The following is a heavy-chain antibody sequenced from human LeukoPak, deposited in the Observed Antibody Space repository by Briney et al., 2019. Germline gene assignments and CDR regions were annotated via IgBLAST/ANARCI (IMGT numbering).Heavy chain of an antibody. D-gene: IGHD2-2*01. CDR1: GYTFTSYY. Sequence: ASVKVSCKASGYTFTSYYMHWVRQAPGQGLEWMGIINPSGGSTSYAQKFQGRVTMTRDMSTSTVYVELSSLRSEDTAVYYCARDPHCSSTSCMSDWFDPWGQGTLVTVSS. CDR2: INPSGGST. J-gene: IGHJ5*02. V-gene: IGHV1-46*01. CDR3: ARDPHCSSTSCMSDWFDP.